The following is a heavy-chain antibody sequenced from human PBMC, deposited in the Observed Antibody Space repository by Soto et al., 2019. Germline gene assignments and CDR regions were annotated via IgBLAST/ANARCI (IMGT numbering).Heavy chain of an antibody. D-gene: IGHD6-19*01. CDR3: ARARRYSSGWYKSYWYFDL. CDR1: GFTFSSYS. CDR2: ISSSSSYI. V-gene: IGHV3-21*01. J-gene: IGHJ2*01. Sequence: PGGSLRLSCAASGFTFSSYSMNWVRQAPGKGLEWVSSISSSSSYIYYADSVKGRFTISRDNAKNSLYLQMNSLRAEDTAVYYCARARRYSSGWYKSYWYFDLWGRGTLVTSPQ.